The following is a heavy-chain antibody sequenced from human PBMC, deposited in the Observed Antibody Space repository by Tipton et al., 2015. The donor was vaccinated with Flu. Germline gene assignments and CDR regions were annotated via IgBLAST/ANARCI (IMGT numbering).Heavy chain of an antibody. CDR2: IYYSGST. CDR1: GGSISSSSYY. V-gene: IGHV4-39*07. CDR3: ARGDSSGFNHAFDI. D-gene: IGHD3-22*01. J-gene: IGHJ3*02. Sequence: TLSLTCTVSGGSISSSSYYWGWIRQPPGKGLEWIGSIYYSGSTYYNPSLKSRVTISVDTSKNQFSLKLSSVTAADTAVYYCARGDSSGFNHAFDIWGQGTMVTVSS.